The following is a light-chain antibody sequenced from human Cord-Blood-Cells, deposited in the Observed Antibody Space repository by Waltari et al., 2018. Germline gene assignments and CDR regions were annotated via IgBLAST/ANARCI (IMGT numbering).Light chain of an antibody. CDR3: CSYAGSYV. CDR2: DVS. Sequence: QSALTQPRSVSGAPAQSVTIPSTGTNSDVGCYNYVAWYQQHPGKAPKLMIYDVSKRPSGVPDRFSGSKSGNTASLTISGLQAEDEADYYCCSYAGSYVFGTGTKVTVL. J-gene: IGLJ1*01. CDR1: NSDVGCYNY. V-gene: IGLV2-11*01.